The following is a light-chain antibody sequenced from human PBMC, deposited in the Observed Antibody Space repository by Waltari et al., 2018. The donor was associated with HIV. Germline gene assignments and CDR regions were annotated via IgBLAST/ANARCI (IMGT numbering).Light chain of an antibody. Sequence: IVLTQSPDTLSLSPGERATLSCRASQSVSSGYLAWYQQKPGQAPRLLIYGVSNRATGIPERFSGSGSGTDFTLTISRLEPEDFAMYFCQQVGGSPLFSFGPGTKVEIK. J-gene: IGKJ3*01. CDR1: QSVSSGY. CDR2: GVS. CDR3: QQVGGSPLFS. V-gene: IGKV3-20*01.